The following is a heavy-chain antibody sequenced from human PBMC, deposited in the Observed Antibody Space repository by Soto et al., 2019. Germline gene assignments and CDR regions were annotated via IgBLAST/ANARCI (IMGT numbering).Heavy chain of an antibody. V-gene: IGHV3-49*01. J-gene: IGHJ6*03. CDR3: ARDDILCSGGSCYGVPMDF. Sequence: PGGSLRLSCTASGFTFGDYAMSWFRQGPGKGLEWVGFIRSKAYGGTTYYADSVKGRFTISRDSSKNMLHLQMDSLRAEDTAVYYCARDDILCSGGSCYGVPMDFWGKGTTVTGSS. CDR1: GFTFGDYA. CDR2: IRSKAYGGTT. D-gene: IGHD2-15*01.